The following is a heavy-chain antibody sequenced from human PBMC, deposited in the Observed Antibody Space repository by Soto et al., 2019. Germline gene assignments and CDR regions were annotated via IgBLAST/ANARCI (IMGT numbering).Heavy chain of an antibody. CDR3: ARGLSTLWPLDY. J-gene: IGHJ4*02. Sequence: QVQLQESGPGLVKPSGTLSLTCAVSGGSISSTNWWSWVRQPPGKGLEWIGEIYHSGSTNYNPSLQSLITISVDKSKNAYSLKLSSVTAADTAVYYCARGLSTLWPLDYWGQGTLVTVSS. V-gene: IGHV4-4*02. CDR1: GGSISSTNW. D-gene: IGHD3-10*01. CDR2: IYHSGST.